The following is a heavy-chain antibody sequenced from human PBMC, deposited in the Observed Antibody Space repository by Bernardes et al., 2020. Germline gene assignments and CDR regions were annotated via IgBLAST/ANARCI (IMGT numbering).Heavy chain of an antibody. J-gene: IGHJ3*02. V-gene: IGHV4-39*01. CDR2: IYYSGRT. Sequence: APISFTYTVPVGSSSSSSYYWGCMRQPPGEGLEWIGSIYYSGRTYYNPSLKSRVTISVDTSKNQFSLKLSSVTAADTAVYYCPRHSRAATHDAFDIWGQGTMVTVSS. CDR1: VGSSSSSSYY. D-gene: IGHD2-15*01. CDR3: PRHSRAATHDAFDI.